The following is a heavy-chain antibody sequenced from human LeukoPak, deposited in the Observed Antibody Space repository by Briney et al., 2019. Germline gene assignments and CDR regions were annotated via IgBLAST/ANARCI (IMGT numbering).Heavy chain of an antibody. CDR3: ASSGEATGNFDY. Sequence: SQTLSLTCAISGDIVSSNSAAWHWIRQSPSRGLEWLERTYYRSKLYNDYAVSVKSRITINPDTSKNQFSLQLNSVTPEDTAVYYCASSGEATGNFDYWGQGTLVTVSS. J-gene: IGHJ4*02. CDR1: GDIVSSNSAA. CDR2: TYYRSKLYN. D-gene: IGHD1-1*01. V-gene: IGHV6-1*01.